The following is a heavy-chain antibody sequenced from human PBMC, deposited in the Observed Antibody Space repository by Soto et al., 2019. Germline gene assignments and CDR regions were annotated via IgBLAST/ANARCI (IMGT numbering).Heavy chain of an antibody. CDR1: GFTFSSYG. V-gene: IGHV3-30*18. CDR2: ISYDGSNK. CDR3: AKARLNWNYYGMDV. J-gene: IGHJ6*02. D-gene: IGHD1-1*01. Sequence: PGGSLRLSCAASGFTFSSYGMHWVRQAPGKGLEWVAVISYDGSNKYYADSVKGRFTISRDNSKNTLYLQMNSLRAEDTAVYYCAKARLNWNYYGMDVWGQGTTVTVSS.